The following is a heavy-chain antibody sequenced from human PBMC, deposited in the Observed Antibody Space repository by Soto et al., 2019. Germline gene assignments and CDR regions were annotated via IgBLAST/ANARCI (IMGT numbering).Heavy chain of an antibody. D-gene: IGHD1-20*01. Sequence: QVQVLQSGPEVKSPGASVTVSCKTSGYTFSTSGISRVRQAPGQGLEWVGWIRPDNGNIKSAQRLQGRVTLTTDTAASTAYMELRSLTSDDTAMYYCARDTESNRYNDWGQGTLVTVSS. V-gene: IGHV1-18*01. J-gene: IGHJ1*01. CDR3: ARDTESNRYND. CDR2: IRPDNGNI. CDR1: GYTFSTSG.